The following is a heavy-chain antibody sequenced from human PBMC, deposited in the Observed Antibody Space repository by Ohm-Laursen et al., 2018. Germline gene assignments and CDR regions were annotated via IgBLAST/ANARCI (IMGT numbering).Heavy chain of an antibody. D-gene: IGHD2-21*02. Sequence: SLRLSCTASGFTFSSYWMSWVRQAPGKGLEWVANIKQDGSEKYYADSVKGRFTISRDNSKNTLYLQMNSLRAEDTAVYYCARRSSFEVVTAIYYYGMDVWGQGTTVTVSS. J-gene: IGHJ6*02. CDR3: ARRSSFEVVTAIYYYGMDV. CDR1: GFTFSSYW. V-gene: IGHV3-7*01. CDR2: IKQDGSEK.